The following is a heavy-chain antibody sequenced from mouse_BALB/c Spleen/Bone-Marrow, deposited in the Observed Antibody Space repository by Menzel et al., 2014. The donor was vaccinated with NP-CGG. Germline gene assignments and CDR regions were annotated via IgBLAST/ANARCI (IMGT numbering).Heavy chain of an antibody. J-gene: IGHJ4*01. D-gene: IGHD4-1*01. CDR2: INPGSSTI. CDR1: GFDFSRYW. CDR3: ARQTGAGAMDY. V-gene: IGHV4-2*02. Sequence: EVQGVESGGGLVQPGGSLNLSCAASGFDFSRYWMSWARQAPGKGQEWIGEINPGSSTINYTPSLKDKFIISRDNAKNTLYLQMSKVRSEDTALYYCARQTGAGAMDYWGQGTPVTVSS.